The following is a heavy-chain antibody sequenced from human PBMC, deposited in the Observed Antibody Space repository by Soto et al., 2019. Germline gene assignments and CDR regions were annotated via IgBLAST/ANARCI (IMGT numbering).Heavy chain of an antibody. Sequence: PSETLSLTCAVSGGSISSGGYSWSWIRQQPGKGLEWIGYMYHSGSTYYNPSLKSRVTISIDRSKNQFSLKLSSVTAADTSVYYCPTVLYSRGQGIPVPVSS. D-gene: IGHD2-15*01. CDR1: GGSISSGGYS. J-gene: IGHJ1*01. CDR2: MYHSGST. V-gene: IGHV4-30-2*01. CDR3: PTVLYS.